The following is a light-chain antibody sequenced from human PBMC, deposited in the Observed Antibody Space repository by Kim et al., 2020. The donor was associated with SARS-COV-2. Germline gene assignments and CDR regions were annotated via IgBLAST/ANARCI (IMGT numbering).Light chain of an antibody. CDR1: QSISDW. CDR2: DTS. Sequence: DIQMTQSPSTLSASVGDSVTITCRTSQSISDWLAWYQQQPGKAPKVLIYDTSRLGSGVPSRFSGSGFGTEFTLTISSLQPDDLATYSCQLYSSYWTFGQGTQVEFK. J-gene: IGKJ1*01. CDR3: QLYSSYWT. V-gene: IGKV1-5*01.